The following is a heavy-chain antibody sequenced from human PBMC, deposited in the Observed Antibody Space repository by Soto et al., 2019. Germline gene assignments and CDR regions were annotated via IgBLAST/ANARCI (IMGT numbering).Heavy chain of an antibody. V-gene: IGHV1-3*01. J-gene: IGHJ4*02. CDR3: ARGGLDYHSSGYTLAD. Sequence: ASVKVSCKASGYTFTGYAMHWVRQAPGQRLEWMGWINAGNGNTKYSQKFQGRVTITRDTSASTAYMELSSLRSEDTAVYYCARGGLDYHSSGYTLADWGQGTLVTVSS. CDR2: INAGNGNT. CDR1: GYTFTGYA. D-gene: IGHD3-22*01.